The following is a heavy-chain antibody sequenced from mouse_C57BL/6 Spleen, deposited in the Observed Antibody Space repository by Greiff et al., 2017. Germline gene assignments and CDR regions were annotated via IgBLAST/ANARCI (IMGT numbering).Heavy chain of an antibody. CDR3: ARLEVDGTGYAMDY. V-gene: IGHV1-69*01. D-gene: IGHD4-1*01. CDR1: GYTFTSYW. Sequence: QVQLKQPGAELVMPGASVKLSCKASGYTFTSYWMHWVKQRPGQGLEWIGEIDPSDSYTNYNQKFKGKSTLTVDKSSSTAYMQLSSLTSEDSAVYYCARLEVDGTGYAMDYWGQGTSVTVSS. CDR2: IDPSDSYT. J-gene: IGHJ4*01.